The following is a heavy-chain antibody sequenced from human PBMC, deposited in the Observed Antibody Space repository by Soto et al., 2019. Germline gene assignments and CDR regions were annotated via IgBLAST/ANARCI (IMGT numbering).Heavy chain of an antibody. Sequence: PGGSLRLSCAASGFTFSSYAMHWVRQAPGKGLEWVAVISYDGSNKYYADSVKGRLTISRDNSKNTLYLQMNSLRAEDTAVYYCAREKTVTSMYYFDYWGQGTLVTVSS. J-gene: IGHJ4*02. CDR2: ISYDGSNK. D-gene: IGHD4-17*01. CDR1: GFTFSSYA. V-gene: IGHV3-30-3*01. CDR3: AREKTVTSMYYFDY.